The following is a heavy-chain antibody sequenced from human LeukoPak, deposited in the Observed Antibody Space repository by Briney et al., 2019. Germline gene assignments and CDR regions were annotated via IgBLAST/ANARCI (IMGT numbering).Heavy chain of an antibody. D-gene: IGHD6-6*01. J-gene: IGHJ4*02. V-gene: IGHV4-34*01. CDR1: GGSFSGYY. CDR2: INHSGSN. Sequence: SETLSLTCAVYGGSFSGYYWSWLRQPPGKGLEWIGEINHSGSNNYNPSLKSRVTISVDTSKNQFSLKLSSVTAADTAVYYCARALRGIAARLYPYWGQGTLVTVSS. CDR3: ARALRGIAARLYPY.